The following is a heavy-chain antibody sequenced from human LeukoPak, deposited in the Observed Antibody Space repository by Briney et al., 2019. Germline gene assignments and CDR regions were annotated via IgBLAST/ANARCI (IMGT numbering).Heavy chain of an antibody. V-gene: IGHV4-59*08. CDR1: GGSISSYY. J-gene: IGHJ4*02. CDR2: IYYSGST. CDR3: ARHNPDTPIAVAGTTYFDY. D-gene: IGHD6-19*01. Sequence: SQTLSLTCTVSGGSISSYYWSWIRQPPGKGLEWIGYIYYSGSTNYNPSLKSRVTISVDTSKNQFSLKLSSVTAADTAVYYCARHNPDTPIAVAGTTYFDYWGQGTLVTVSS.